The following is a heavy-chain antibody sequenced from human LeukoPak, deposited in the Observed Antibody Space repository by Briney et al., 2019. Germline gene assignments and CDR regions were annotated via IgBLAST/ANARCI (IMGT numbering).Heavy chain of an antibody. J-gene: IGHJ3*02. D-gene: IGHD2-2*02. CDR2: IYYSGST. V-gene: IGHV4-59*08. CDR3: ARGRYQLLYGGAFDI. Sequence: SETLSLTCAVYGGSFSGYYWSWIRQPPGKGLEWIGYIYYSGSTYYNPSLKSRVTISVDTSKNQFSLKLSSVTAADTAVYYCARGRYQLLYGGAFDIWGQGTMVTVSS. CDR1: GGSFSGYY.